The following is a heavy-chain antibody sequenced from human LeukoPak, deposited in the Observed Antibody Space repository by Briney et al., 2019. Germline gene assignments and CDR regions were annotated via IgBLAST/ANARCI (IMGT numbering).Heavy chain of an antibody. J-gene: IGHJ4*02. Sequence: GGSLRLSCAASGFTFSSYAMHWVRQAPGTGLEYVSGISSNGVSTYYANSVKGRFTISRDNSKNTLYLQMGSLGAEDTAVYYCARDLLLWFGELSGDSDYWGQGTLVTVSS. V-gene: IGHV3-64*01. D-gene: IGHD3-10*01. CDR2: ISSNGVST. CDR3: ARDLLLWFGELSGDSDY. CDR1: GFTFSSYA.